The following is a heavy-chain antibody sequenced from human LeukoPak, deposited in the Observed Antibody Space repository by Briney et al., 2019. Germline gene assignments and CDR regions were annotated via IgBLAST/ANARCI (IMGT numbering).Heavy chain of an antibody. CDR3: AKYSNPYYYYYMDV. Sequence: GGSLRLSCAASGFTFSSYAMSWVRQAPGKGLEWVSAISGSGGSTYYADPVKGRFTISRDNSKNTLYLQMNSLRAEDTAVYYCAKYSNPYYYYYMDVWGKGTTVTVSS. J-gene: IGHJ6*03. D-gene: IGHD4-11*01. V-gene: IGHV3-23*01. CDR2: ISGSGGST. CDR1: GFTFSSYA.